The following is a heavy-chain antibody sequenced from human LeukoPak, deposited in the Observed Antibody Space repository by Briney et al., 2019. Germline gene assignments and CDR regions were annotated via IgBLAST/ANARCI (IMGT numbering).Heavy chain of an antibody. CDR2: IYYSGST. CDR3: ARGGRRGVAGMGV. Sequence: SETLSLTCTVSGGSISSYYWSWIRQPTGKGLEWIGYIYYSGSTNYNPSLKSRVTISVDTSKNQFSLKLSSVTAADTAVYYCARGGRRGVAGMGVWGQGTTVTVSS. CDR1: GGSISSYY. V-gene: IGHV4-59*01. D-gene: IGHD3-10*01. J-gene: IGHJ6*02.